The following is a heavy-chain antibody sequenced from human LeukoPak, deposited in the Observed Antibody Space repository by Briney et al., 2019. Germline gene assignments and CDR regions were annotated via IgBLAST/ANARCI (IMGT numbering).Heavy chain of an antibody. CDR3: AKGNDYGDYAGGFDY. J-gene: IGHJ4*02. CDR1: GFTFSNYA. CDR2: ISGSGGST. V-gene: IGHV3-23*01. D-gene: IGHD4-17*01. Sequence: GGSLRVSCAVSGFTFSNYAMSWVRQAPGKGLEWVSGISGSGGSTYYADSVKGRFTISRDNSKYTVYLQMNSLRAEDTAVYYCAKGNDYGDYAGGFDYWGQGTLVTVSS.